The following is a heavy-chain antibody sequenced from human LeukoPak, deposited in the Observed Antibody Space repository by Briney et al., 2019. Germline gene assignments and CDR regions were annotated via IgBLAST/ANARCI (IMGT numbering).Heavy chain of an antibody. D-gene: IGHD6-13*01. CDR1: GFTFTNDF. CDR2: MRVDGTDI. CDR3: AREAHSSSWYYFDY. V-gene: IGHV3-7*01. Sequence: LAGGSLRLSCAASGFTFTNDFMTWVRQAPGKGLECVANMRVDGTDIHYVDSVKGRFTISSDNAKNSLYLQMNSLRAEDTAVYYCAREAHSSSWYYFDYWGQGTLVTVSS. J-gene: IGHJ4*02.